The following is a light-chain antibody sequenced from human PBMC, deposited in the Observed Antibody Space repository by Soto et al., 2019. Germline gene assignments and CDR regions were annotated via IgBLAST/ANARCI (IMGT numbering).Light chain of an antibody. Sequence: EIVLTQSPATLSLSPGERATLSCRATQSVRSSLAWYLQQPGQAPRLLIYGASSRATGIPDRFSGSGSGTDFTLTISRLEPEDFAVYYCQQYGSSRWTFGQGTKVDIK. CDR2: GAS. J-gene: IGKJ1*01. CDR1: QSVRSS. CDR3: QQYGSSRWT. V-gene: IGKV3-20*01.